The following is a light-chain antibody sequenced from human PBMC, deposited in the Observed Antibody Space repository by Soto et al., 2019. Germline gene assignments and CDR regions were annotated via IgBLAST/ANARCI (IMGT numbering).Light chain of an antibody. Sequence: DIQMTQSPPSLSASVGDRVTITCRASQDISNYLAWYQQRPGKVPRLLIYAASTLQSGVPSRFSGSGSGTDITLTISSLLPEDAATYYCQNLDSAAFTFGPGNKVDIK. CDR1: QDISNY. CDR3: QNLDSAAFT. CDR2: AAS. J-gene: IGKJ3*01. V-gene: IGKV1-27*01.